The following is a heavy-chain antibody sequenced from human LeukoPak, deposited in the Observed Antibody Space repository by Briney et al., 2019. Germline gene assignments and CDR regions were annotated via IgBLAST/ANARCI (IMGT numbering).Heavy chain of an antibody. CDR1: GFTFSSYW. D-gene: IGHD3-22*01. J-gene: IGHJ6*02. CDR2: IKQDGSEK. CDR3: VRRVGPDSLGYYYYGMDV. Sequence: PGGSLRLSCAASGFTFSSYWMSWVRQAPGKGLEWVANIKQDGSEKYYVDSVKGRFTISRDNAKNSLYLQMNSLRAEDTAVYYCVRRVGPDSLGYYYYGMDVWGQGTTVTVSS. V-gene: IGHV3-7*01.